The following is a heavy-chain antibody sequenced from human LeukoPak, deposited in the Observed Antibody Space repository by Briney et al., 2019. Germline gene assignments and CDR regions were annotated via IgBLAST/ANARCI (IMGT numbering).Heavy chain of an antibody. CDR1: GGTFSSYA. V-gene: IGHV1-69*05. D-gene: IGHD6-6*01. CDR2: IIPIFGTA. Sequence: ASVKVSCKASGGTFSSYAISWVRQAPGQGLEWMGGIIPIFGTANYAQKFQGRVTITTDESTSTAYMELSSLRSEDTAVYYCAFLIAARAYWFDPWGQGTLVTVS. J-gene: IGHJ5*02. CDR3: AFLIAARAYWFDP.